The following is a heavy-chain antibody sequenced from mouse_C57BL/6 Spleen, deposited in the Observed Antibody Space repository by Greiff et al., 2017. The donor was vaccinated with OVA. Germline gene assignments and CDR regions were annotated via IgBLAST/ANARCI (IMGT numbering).Heavy chain of an antibody. CDR1: GYSITSGYD. CDR2: IIYSGST. D-gene: IGHD3-2*02. Sequence: ESGPGMVKPSQSLSLTCTVTGYSITSGYDWHWIRHFPGNKLEWMGYIIYSGSTNSNPSPKSRISITHDTSKHHFFLKLNSVTTEDTATYYCARDSSGPLYAMDYWGQGTSVTVSS. V-gene: IGHV3-1*01. J-gene: IGHJ4*01. CDR3: ARDSSGPLYAMDY.